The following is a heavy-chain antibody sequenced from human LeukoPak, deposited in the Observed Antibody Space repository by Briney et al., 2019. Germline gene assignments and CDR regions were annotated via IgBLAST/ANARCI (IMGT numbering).Heavy chain of an antibody. CDR1: GGTFSSYA. CDR2: IIPILGIA. CDR3: ARAMSTFGGVRNYFDS. J-gene: IGHJ4*02. D-gene: IGHD3-16*01. V-gene: IGHV1-69*04. Sequence: SVKVSCKASGGTFSSYAISWVRQAPGQGLEWMGRIIPILGIANYAQKFQGRVTITADKSTSTAYMELSSLRAEDTAVYYCARAMSTFGGVRNYFDSWGQGTLVTVSS.